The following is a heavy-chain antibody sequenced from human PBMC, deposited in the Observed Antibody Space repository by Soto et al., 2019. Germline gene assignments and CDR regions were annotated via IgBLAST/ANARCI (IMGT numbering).Heavy chain of an antibody. V-gene: IGHV4-59*08. D-gene: IGHD3-16*01. CDR1: GGSISSYY. CDR3: ARRWGDYFDY. Sequence: QVQLQESGPGLVKPSETLSLTCTVSGGSISSYYWSWIRQPPGKGLEWIGYIYYSGSTNYNPSLKSRVTISVDTSKNQSSLKLSSVTAAGTGVYYCARRWGDYFDYWGQGTLGTVSS. CDR2: IYYSGST. J-gene: IGHJ4*02.